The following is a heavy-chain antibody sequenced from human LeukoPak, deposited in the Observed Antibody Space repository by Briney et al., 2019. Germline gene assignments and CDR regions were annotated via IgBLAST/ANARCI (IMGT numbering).Heavy chain of an antibody. Sequence: PSQTLSLTCAVSGGPISSGGYSWSWIRQPPGKGLEWIGYIYHSGSTNYNPSLKSRVTMSVDTSKNQFSLKVSSVTAADTAVYYCARQNVMITFGGVIANYGMDVWGQGTTVTVSS. V-gene: IGHV4-30-2*01. CDR2: IYHSGST. CDR3: ARQNVMITFGGVIANYGMDV. CDR1: GGPISSGGYS. D-gene: IGHD3-16*02. J-gene: IGHJ6*02.